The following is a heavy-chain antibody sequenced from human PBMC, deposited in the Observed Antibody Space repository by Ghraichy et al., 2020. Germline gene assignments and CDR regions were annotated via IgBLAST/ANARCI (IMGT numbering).Heavy chain of an antibody. CDR2: INPNSGGT. CDR1: GYTFTGYY. J-gene: IGHJ5*02. CDR3: AREWGMGFNWFDP. Sequence: ASVKVSCKASGYTFTGYYMHWVRQAPGQGLEWMGWINPNSGGTNYAQKFQGRVTMTRDTSSSTAYMELSRLRSDDTAVYYCAREWGMGFNWFDPWGQGTLVTVSS. D-gene: IGHD2-8*02. V-gene: IGHV1-2*02.